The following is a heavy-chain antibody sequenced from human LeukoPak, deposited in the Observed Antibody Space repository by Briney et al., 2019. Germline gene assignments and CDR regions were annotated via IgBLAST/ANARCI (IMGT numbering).Heavy chain of an antibody. CDR1: GFTFSSYT. J-gene: IGHJ4*02. Sequence: GGSLRLSCAASGFTFSSYTMNWVRQAPGKGLEWVSSISSSSSYIYYADSVKGRFTIYRDNAKDSLYLQMSSLRAEDTAVYYCARNPRGYSYANYPNWGQGTLVTVSS. CDR3: ARNPRGYSYANYPN. CDR2: ISSSSSYI. D-gene: IGHD5-18*01. V-gene: IGHV3-21*01.